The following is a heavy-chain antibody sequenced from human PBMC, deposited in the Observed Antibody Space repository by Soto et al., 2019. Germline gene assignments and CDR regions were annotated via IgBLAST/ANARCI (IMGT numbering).Heavy chain of an antibody. Sequence: QVQLQQWGAGLLKPSETLSLTCAVYGGSFSGYYCNWIRQPPGKGLEWIGEINHSGSTNYNPSLKSRVTISVDTSKNQFSLKLDSVTAADTAVYYCALSYYDSSTLRAFWGQGTLVTVSS. CDR3: ALSYYDSSTLRAF. J-gene: IGHJ4*02. CDR2: INHSGST. CDR1: GGSFSGYY. D-gene: IGHD3-22*01. V-gene: IGHV4-34*01.